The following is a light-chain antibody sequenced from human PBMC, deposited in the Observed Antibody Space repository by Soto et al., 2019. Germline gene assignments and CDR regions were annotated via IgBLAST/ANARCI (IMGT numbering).Light chain of an antibody. V-gene: IGKV1-9*01. CDR3: QQRKSYPIT. Sequence: DIQLTQSPSFLSASVGDRVTITCRASQDINTYLAWYQQKPGKAPKLLIFAASTLQNGVPSRFSGSGYGTEFTVTITSLQPEDFATYYCQQRKSYPITFGQGTRLEMK. CDR1: QDINTY. J-gene: IGKJ5*01. CDR2: AAS.